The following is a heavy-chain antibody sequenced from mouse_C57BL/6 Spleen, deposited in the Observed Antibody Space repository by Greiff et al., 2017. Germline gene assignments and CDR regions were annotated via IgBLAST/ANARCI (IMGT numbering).Heavy chain of an antibody. Sequence: VQLKQSGPGLVQPSQSLSITCTVSGFSLTSYGVHWVRQSPGKGLEWLGVIWSGGSTDYNAAFISRLSTCKDNSKSQVFFKMNSLQADDTAIYYCASPYGSSYGYFDVWGTGTTVTVSS. CDR1: GFSLTSYG. D-gene: IGHD1-1*01. V-gene: IGHV2-2*01. CDR2: IWSGGST. J-gene: IGHJ1*03. CDR3: ASPYGSSYGYFDV.